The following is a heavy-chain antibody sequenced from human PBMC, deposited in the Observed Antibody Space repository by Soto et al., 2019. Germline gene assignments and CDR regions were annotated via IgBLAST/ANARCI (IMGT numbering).Heavy chain of an antibody. CDR1: GYTFTAYY. D-gene: IGHD3-3*01. J-gene: IGHJ5*02. Sequence: QVQLLQSGTEVKKPGASVKVSCKASGYTFTAYYIHWVRQAPGQGLEWMGWIIPDSGATKYTQKFQGRVTMTSEASIHSAFLEVSRLRFDDTAVYFCARGDRISRFGVRNWLDPWGQGTLVTVSS. CDR3: ARGDRISRFGVRNWLDP. CDR2: IIPDSGAT. V-gene: IGHV1-2*02.